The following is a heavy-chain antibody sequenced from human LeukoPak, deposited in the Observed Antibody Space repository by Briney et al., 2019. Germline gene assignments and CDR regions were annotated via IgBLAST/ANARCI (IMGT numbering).Heavy chain of an antibody. V-gene: IGHV4-34*01. CDR2: INHSGST. J-gene: IGHJ3*01. D-gene: IGHD2-2*02. Sequence: SETLSLTCAVYGGSFSGYYWSWIRQPPGKGLEWIGEINHSGSTNYNPSLKSRVTISVDTSKNQFSLKLSSVTAADTAVYYCARDSWGACSTSCYSSAFDFWGQGTMVTVSS. CDR1: GGSFSGYY. CDR3: ARDSWGACSTSCYSSAFDF.